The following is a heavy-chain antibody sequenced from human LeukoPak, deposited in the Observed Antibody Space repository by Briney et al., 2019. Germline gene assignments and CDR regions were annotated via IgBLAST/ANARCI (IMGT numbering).Heavy chain of an antibody. V-gene: IGHV4-59*01. D-gene: IGHD3-3*01. CDR2: IYYSGST. Sequence: SETLSLTCTVSGGSISSYYWSWIRQPPGKRLEWIGHIYYSGSTNYNPSLRSRVTISVATSKNQFSLKLSSVTAADTAVYYCASRSSIWSGYQDTLYYFDSWGQGTLVTVSS. CDR1: GGSISSYY. CDR3: ASRSSIWSGYQDTLYYFDS. J-gene: IGHJ4*02.